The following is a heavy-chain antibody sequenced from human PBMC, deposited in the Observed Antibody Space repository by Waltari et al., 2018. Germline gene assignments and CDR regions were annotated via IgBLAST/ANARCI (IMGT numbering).Heavy chain of an antibody. CDR1: GYSICSGYS. V-gene: IGHV4-38-2*02. Sequence: QVQLQESGPGLVKPSENLSLTCTVSGYSICSGYSWGWIRQPPGKGLEWIGSIYHSGSTYYNPSLKSRVTISVDTSKNQFSLKLSSVTAADTAVYYCARRGELGLDYWGQGTLVTVSS. J-gene: IGHJ4*02. D-gene: IGHD3-16*01. CDR3: ARRGELGLDY. CDR2: IYHSGST.